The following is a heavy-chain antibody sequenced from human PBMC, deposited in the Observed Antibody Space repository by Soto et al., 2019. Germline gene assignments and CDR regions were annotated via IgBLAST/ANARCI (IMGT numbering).Heavy chain of an antibody. J-gene: IGHJ5*01. CDR1: GDSVSSNSIT. Sequence: SQTLSLPCVISGDSVSSNSITWYWIRQSPSRGLEWLGRTYYRSKWYTDYAVSVKSRITINADPSKNQFSLQLNSVTPDDTAVYYCASDRFSSGWFEYWGQGTLVTVSS. CDR3: ASDRFSSGWFEY. V-gene: IGHV6-1*01. D-gene: IGHD6-19*01. CDR2: TYYRSKWYT.